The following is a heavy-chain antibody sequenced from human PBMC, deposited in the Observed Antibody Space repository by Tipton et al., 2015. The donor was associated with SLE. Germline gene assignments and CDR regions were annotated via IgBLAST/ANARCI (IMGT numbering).Heavy chain of an antibody. Sequence: SLRLSCAASGFTFSSYAMHWVRQAPGKGLEWVAVISYDGSNKYYADSVKGRFTISRDNSKNTLYLQMNSLRAEDTAVYYCARAAQWELPAFDIWGQGTMVTVSS. CDR3: ARAAQWELPAFDI. D-gene: IGHD1-26*01. J-gene: IGHJ3*02. CDR1: GFTFSSYA. CDR2: ISYDGSNK. V-gene: IGHV3-30-3*01.